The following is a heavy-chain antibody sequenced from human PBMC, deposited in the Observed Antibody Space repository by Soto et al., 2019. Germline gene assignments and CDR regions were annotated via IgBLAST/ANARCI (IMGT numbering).Heavy chain of an antibody. V-gene: IGHV4-39*01. D-gene: IGHD2-2*01. Sequence: SETLSLTCTVSGGSISSSSYYWGWIRQPPGKGLEWIGSIYYSGSTYYNPSLKGRVTISVDTSKNQFSLKLSSVTAADTAVYYCASIRTGYCSSTSCGQIAYWGQGTLVTVSS. J-gene: IGHJ4*02. CDR3: ASIRTGYCSSTSCGQIAY. CDR1: GGSISSSSYY. CDR2: IYYSGST.